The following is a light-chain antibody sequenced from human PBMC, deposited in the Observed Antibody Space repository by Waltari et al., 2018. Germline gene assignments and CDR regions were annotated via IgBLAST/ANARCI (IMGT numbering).Light chain of an antibody. Sequence: MQMIHSPSPLPASVGDRVTISRRPSQNIYSNLAWYQQKPGKSPKLLIYAASSLQIGIPSRFSGSGSGTDFTLTISSLQPEDSAAYYCQHYYDNPFTFGPGTKLDIK. CDR1: QNIYSN. CDR3: QHYYDNPFT. J-gene: IGKJ3*01. V-gene: IGKV1-6*01. CDR2: AAS.